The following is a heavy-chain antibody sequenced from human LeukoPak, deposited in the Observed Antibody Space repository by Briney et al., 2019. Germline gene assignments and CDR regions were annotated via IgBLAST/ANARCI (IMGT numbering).Heavy chain of an antibody. CDR2: IWYDGSNK. D-gene: IGHD3-10*01. Sequence: GRSLRLSCAASGFTFSSYGMHWVRQAPGKGLEWVAVIWYDGSNKYYVDSVKGRFTIARDNSKNTLYLQMNSLRAEDTAVYYCARGAYGSGTYHDFDIWGQGTMVTVSS. J-gene: IGHJ3*02. V-gene: IGHV3-33*01. CDR3: ARGAYGSGTYHDFDI. CDR1: GFTFSSYG.